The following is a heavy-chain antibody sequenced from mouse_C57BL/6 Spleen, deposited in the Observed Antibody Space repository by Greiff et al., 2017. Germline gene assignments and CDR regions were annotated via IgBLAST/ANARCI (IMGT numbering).Heavy chain of an antibody. CDR3: ARDHGYYLHWYFDV. V-gene: IGHV5-4*01. Sequence: EVNVVESGGGLVKPGGSLKLSCAASGFTFSSYAMSWVRQTPEKGLEWVATISDGGSYTYYPDNVKGRFTISRDNAKNNLYLQMSHLKSEDTAMYYCARDHGYYLHWYFDVWGTGTTVTVSS. CDR2: ISDGGSYT. CDR1: GFTFSSYA. J-gene: IGHJ1*03. D-gene: IGHD2-3*01.